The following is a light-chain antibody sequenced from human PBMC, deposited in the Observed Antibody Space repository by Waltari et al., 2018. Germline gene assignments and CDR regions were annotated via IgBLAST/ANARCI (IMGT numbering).Light chain of an antibody. V-gene: IGLV3-10*01. CDR1: ALPKKY. CDR3: CSPDSSGNHWV. Sequence: SYELTQPPSVSVSPGQTARITCSGDALPKKYGFFYSQKSGQAPVLVIYEDNKRPSGVPEGFCGASSGTLSTWTVSGAQVDDEADYYCCSPDSSGNHWVFGGGTKLAVL. CDR2: EDN. J-gene: IGLJ3*02.